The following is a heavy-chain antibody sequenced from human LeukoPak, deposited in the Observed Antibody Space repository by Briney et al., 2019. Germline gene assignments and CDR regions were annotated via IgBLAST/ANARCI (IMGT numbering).Heavy chain of an antibody. Sequence: PGGSLRLSCAASGFTFSSSWMHWVRQAPGKGLVWVSRINSDGSSTSYADSVKGRFTISRDNSKNTLYLQMNSLRAEDTAVYYCARTEDDSSGYPWGYFDYWGQGTLVTVSS. CDR2: INSDGSST. CDR3: ARTEDDSSGYPWGYFDY. J-gene: IGHJ4*02. V-gene: IGHV3-74*01. CDR1: GFTFSSSW. D-gene: IGHD3-22*01.